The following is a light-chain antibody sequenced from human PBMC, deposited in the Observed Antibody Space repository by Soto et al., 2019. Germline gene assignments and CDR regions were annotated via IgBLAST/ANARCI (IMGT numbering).Light chain of an antibody. V-gene: IGLV3-21*04. Sequence: SYELTQPPSVAVAPGKTARITCGGNNIRSKSVHWYQQKPGQAPVLVIYYDSDRPSGIPERFSGSNSGNTATLTISRVEAGDAADYYCQVWDSSGDHVVFGGGTQLTVL. CDR3: QVWDSSGDHVV. CDR2: YDS. J-gene: IGLJ2*01. CDR1: NIRSKS.